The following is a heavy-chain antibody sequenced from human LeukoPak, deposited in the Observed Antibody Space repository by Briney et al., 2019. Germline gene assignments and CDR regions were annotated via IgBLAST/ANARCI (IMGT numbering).Heavy chain of an antibody. CDR3: AKDSRWGSTWYGAFES. CDR2: IYYSGST. Sequence: SETLSLTCTVSGGSISSYYWSWIRQPPGKGLEWIGYIYYSGSTNYNPSLKSRVTISVDTSKNQFSLKLSSVTAADTAVYYCAKDSRWGSTWYGAFESWGQGTLVTVSS. J-gene: IGHJ4*02. V-gene: IGHV4-59*12. D-gene: IGHD6-13*01. CDR1: GGSISSYY.